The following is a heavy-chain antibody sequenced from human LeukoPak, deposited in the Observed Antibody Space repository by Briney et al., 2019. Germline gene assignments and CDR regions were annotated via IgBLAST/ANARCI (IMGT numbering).Heavy chain of an antibody. V-gene: IGHV3-30*18. CDR3: AKDSSSWPSY. CDR1: GFTFSSYG. J-gene: IGHJ4*02. CDR2: ISYDGSNK. Sequence: GGSLRLSCAASGFTFSSYGMRWVRQAPGKGLEWVAVISYDGSNKYYADSVKGRFTISRDNSKNTLSLQMNSLRPEDTAVYYCAKDSSSWPSYWGQGTLVTVSS. D-gene: IGHD6-13*01.